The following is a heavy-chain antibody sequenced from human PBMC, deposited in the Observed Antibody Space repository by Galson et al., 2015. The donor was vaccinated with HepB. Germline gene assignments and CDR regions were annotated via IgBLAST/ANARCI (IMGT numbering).Heavy chain of an antibody. Sequence: SLRLSCAASGFTFDDYAMHWVRQAPGKGLEWVSGISWNSGSIGYADSVKGRFTISRDNAKNSLYLQMNSLRAEDTALYYCAKISRTNYYYYYMDVWGKGTTVTVSS. J-gene: IGHJ6*03. V-gene: IGHV3-9*01. CDR2: ISWNSGSI. CDR1: GFTFDDYA. CDR3: AKISRTNYYYYYMDV.